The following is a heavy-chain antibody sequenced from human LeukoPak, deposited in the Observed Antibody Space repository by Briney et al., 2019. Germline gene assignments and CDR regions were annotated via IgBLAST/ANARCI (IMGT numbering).Heavy chain of an antibody. V-gene: IGHV1-69*05. Sequence: SVKVSCKASGGTFSSYAISWVRQAPGQGLEWMGRIIPIFGTANYAQKFQGRVTITTDESTSTAYMELSRLRSEDTAVYYCARGRGIQLWLDYWGQGTLVTVSS. CDR1: GGTFSSYA. J-gene: IGHJ4*02. CDR2: IIPIFGTA. CDR3: ARGRGIQLWLDY. D-gene: IGHD5-18*01.